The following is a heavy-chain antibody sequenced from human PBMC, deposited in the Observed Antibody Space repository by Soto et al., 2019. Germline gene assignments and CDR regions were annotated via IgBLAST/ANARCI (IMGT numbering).Heavy chain of an antibody. CDR1: GGSMSSVGSY. D-gene: IGHD3-10*01. J-gene: IGHJ5*02. CDR2: ISYTGST. CDR3: AREEAVRIERWFDP. Sequence: SETLSLTCTVSGGSMSSVGSYWTWIRQHPGKGLEWIGYISYTGSTHYNPSFKSRVSISVATSQNQFTLKLSSVTAADTAVYYCAREEAVRIERWFDPWGQGTQVTVSS. V-gene: IGHV4-31*03.